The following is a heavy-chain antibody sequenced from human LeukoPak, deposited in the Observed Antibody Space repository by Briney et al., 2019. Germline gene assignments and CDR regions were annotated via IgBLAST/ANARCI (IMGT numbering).Heavy chain of an antibody. D-gene: IGHD1-7*01. CDR2: IYYSGST. Sequence: SETLSLTCTVSGGSISSSSYYWGWIRQPPGKGLEWIGSIYYSGSTYYNPSLKSRVTISVDTSKNQFSLKLSSVTAADTAVYYCARVQGWNYDYYYYYMDVWGKGTTVTVSS. V-gene: IGHV4-39*07. CDR1: GGSISSSSYY. J-gene: IGHJ6*03. CDR3: ARVQGWNYDYYYYYMDV.